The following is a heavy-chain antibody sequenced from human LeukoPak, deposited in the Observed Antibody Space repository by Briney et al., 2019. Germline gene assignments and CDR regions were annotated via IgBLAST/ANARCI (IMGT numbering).Heavy chain of an antibody. CDR2: IWYDGSNK. J-gene: IGHJ5*02. V-gene: IGHV3-33*01. CDR3: ARLYGTYPGWFGP. Sequence: GGSLTLSCAASGFTLSSYCMHWVRQAPGKGLEWVAVIWYDGSNKYYADSVKGGFTISRDNSKNTLYLQMNSLRAEDTAVYYCARLYGTYPGWFGPWGQGTLVTVSS. CDR1: GFTLSSYC. D-gene: IGHD4-17*01.